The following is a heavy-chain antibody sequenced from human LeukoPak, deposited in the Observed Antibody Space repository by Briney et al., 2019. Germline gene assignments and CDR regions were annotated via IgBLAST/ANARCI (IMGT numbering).Heavy chain of an antibody. J-gene: IGHJ4*02. CDR1: GFTFDDYA. CDR3: ATLVEIGGY. Sequence: PGRSLRLSCAASGFTFDDYAMHWARQAPGKGLEWVSGISWNSGSIGYADSVKGRFTISRDNAKNSLYLQMNSLRAEDTALYYCATLVEIGGYWGQGTLVTVSS. CDR2: ISWNSGSI. D-gene: IGHD2-21*01. V-gene: IGHV3-9*01.